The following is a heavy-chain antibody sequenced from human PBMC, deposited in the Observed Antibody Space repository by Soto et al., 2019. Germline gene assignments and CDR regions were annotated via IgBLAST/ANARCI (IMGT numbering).Heavy chain of an antibody. CDR1: GFTFSSYA. J-gene: IGHJ4*02. D-gene: IGHD3-3*01. Sequence: GGSLRLSCAASGFTFSSYAMSWVRQAPGKGLEWVSAISGSGGSTYYADSVKGRFTISRDNSKNTLYLQMNSLRAEDTAVYYCAKGGGEEDFGVVIILLFYYFDYWGQGTLVTVSS. CDR3: AKGGGEEDFGVVIILLFYYFDY. CDR2: ISGSGGST. V-gene: IGHV3-23*01.